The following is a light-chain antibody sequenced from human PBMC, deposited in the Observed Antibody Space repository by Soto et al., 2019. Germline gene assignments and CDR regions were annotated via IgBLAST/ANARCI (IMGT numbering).Light chain of an antibody. V-gene: IGKV3-20*01. CDR3: QQYGGSPWS. Sequence: EIVLTQSPATLSLSPGERATFSCRASQSVSSNYLAWYQQKPGQAPRLLIYGASSRATDIPDRFSGSGSGTDFTLTISRLEPEDFAVYYCQQYGGSPWSFGQGTKVDIK. CDR2: GAS. J-gene: IGKJ1*01. CDR1: QSVSSNY.